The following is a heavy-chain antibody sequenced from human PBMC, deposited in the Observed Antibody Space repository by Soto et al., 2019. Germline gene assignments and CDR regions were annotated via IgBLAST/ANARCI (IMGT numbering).Heavy chain of an antibody. V-gene: IGHV1-69*13. CDR3: ARVKERFAESKPYYYGMDV. J-gene: IGHJ6*02. D-gene: IGHD3-10*01. CDR1: GGTFSSYA. CDR2: IIPIFGTA. Sequence: SVKVSCKASGGTFSSYAISWVRQAPGQGLEWMGGIIPIFGTANYAQKFQGRVTITADESTSTAYMELSSLRSEDTAVYYCARVKERFAESKPYYYGMDVWGQGTTVTVSS.